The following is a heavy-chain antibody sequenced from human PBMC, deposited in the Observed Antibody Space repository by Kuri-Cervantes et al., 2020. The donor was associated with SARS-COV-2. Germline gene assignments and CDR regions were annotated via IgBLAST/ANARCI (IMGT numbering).Heavy chain of an antibody. J-gene: IGHJ4*02. D-gene: IGHD2-15*01. CDR3: ARDLQYVVVVAASVGD. CDR2: INPNSGGT. CDR1: GGTFSSYT. V-gene: IGHV1-2*02. Sequence: ASVKVSCKASGGTFSSYTISRVRQAPGQGLEWMGWINPNSGGTNYAQKFQGGVTMTRDTSISTAYMELSRLRSDDTAVYYCARDLQYVVVVAASVGDWGQGTLVTVSS.